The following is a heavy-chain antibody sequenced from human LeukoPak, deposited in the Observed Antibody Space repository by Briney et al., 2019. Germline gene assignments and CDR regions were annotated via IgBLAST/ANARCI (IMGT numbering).Heavy chain of an antibody. Sequence: GGSLRLSCAASGFTFSNAWMSWVRQAPGKGLEWVGRIKSKTDGGTTDYAAPVKGRFTISRDDSRNTLYLRMNSLKTEDTAVYYCARDKGDIVATPWFDPWGQGTLVTVSS. V-gene: IGHV3-15*01. CDR2: IKSKTDGGTT. D-gene: IGHD5-12*01. CDR1: GFTFSNAW. J-gene: IGHJ5*02. CDR3: ARDKGDIVATPWFDP.